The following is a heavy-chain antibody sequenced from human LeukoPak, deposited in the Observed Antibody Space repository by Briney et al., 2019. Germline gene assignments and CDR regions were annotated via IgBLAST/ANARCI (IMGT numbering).Heavy chain of an antibody. J-gene: IGHJ4*02. CDR3: ARVQDYFDY. CDR1: GFTFSSYE. CDR2: ISSSGSTI. Sequence: PGGSLRLSCAASGFTFSSYEMNWVRQAPGKGLEWVSYISSSGSTIYYADSVKGRFTISRDNAENSLYLQMNSLRAEDTAVYYCARVQDYFDYWGQGTLVTVSS. V-gene: IGHV3-48*03.